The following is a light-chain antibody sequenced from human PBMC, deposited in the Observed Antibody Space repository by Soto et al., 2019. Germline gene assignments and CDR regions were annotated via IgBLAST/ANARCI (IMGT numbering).Light chain of an antibody. V-gene: IGLV2-23*02. CDR3: CSYAGTSTSLYV. CDR2: EVT. Sequence: CVRPQAASGSGAAVGWSGLSCPGVRTDVADGYDYVSWYQQHPGQAPKLMIYEVTKRPSGVSNRFSGSKSGNTASLTISGLQAEEEADSYCCSYAGTSTSLYVFGTGTKVTVL. J-gene: IGLJ1*01. CDR1: RTDVADGYDY.